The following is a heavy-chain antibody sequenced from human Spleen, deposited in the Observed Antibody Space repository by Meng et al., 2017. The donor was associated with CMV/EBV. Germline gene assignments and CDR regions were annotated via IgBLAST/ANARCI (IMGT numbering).Heavy chain of an antibody. J-gene: IGHJ4*02. V-gene: IGHV3-23*01. Sequence: GFTFSSYAMNWVRQAPGKGLEWVSTITGSGGSTYYTDSVKGRFTISRDNSKNTLFLQMNSLRAEDTAVYYCAKNGGYSYGYPFYYWGQGTLVTVSS. D-gene: IGHD5-18*01. CDR1: GFTFSSYA. CDR3: AKNGGYSYGYPFYY. CDR2: ITGSGGST.